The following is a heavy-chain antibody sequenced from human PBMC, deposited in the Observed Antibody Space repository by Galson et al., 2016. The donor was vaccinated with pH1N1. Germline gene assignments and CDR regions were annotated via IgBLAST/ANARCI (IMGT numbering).Heavy chain of an antibody. CDR1: GGSISSGSSY. CDR2: VYYSGST. CDR3: ARDYRELLGGGFDI. D-gene: IGHD1-26*01. V-gene: IGHV4-31*03. J-gene: IGHJ3*02. Sequence: LSLTCTVSGGSISSGSSYWSWIRQHPGKGLEWLGYVYYSGSTYYNPSLKSRLTISVDTSTNQFALKLRSVTAADTAVYYCARDYRELLGGGFDIWGQGTTVTVSA.